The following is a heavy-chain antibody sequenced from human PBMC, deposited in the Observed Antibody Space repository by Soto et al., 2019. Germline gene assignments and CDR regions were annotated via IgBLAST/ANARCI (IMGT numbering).Heavy chain of an antibody. CDR2: IYYSGST. V-gene: IGHV4-31*03. Sequence: PSETLSLTCTVSGVSISSGGYYWILIRQHPGKGLEWIGYIYYSGSTYYNPSLKSRVTISVDTSKNQFSLKLSSVTAADTAVYYCARMEGSYCSSTSCLETNWFDPWGQGTLVSVSS. D-gene: IGHD2-2*01. CDR3: ARMEGSYCSSTSCLETNWFDP. J-gene: IGHJ5*02. CDR1: GVSISSGGYY.